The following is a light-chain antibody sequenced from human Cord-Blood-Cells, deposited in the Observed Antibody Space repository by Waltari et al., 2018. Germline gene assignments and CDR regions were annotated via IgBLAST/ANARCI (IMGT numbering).Light chain of an antibody. CDR3: QQYYSTPLT. V-gene: IGKV4-1*01. Sequence: DIVMTQSPDSLAVSLGERATINCKSSQSVLYSSNNKNYLAWYQQKPGQPPKLLIYWASTPESGGPDRFSGSGSGTDFTLTISSLQAEDVAVYYCQQYYSTPLTFGGGTKVEIK. J-gene: IGKJ4*01. CDR1: QSVLYSSNNKNY. CDR2: WAS.